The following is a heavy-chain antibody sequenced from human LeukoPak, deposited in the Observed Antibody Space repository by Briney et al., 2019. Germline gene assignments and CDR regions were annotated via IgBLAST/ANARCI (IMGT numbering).Heavy chain of an antibody. V-gene: IGHV7-4-1*02. J-gene: IGHJ4*02. CDR2: INPKTGNP. D-gene: IGHD5-18*01. CDR3: ASLNSYGYWGEYYFDY. CDR1: GYTFSSYA. Sequence: ASVKVSCKASGYTFSSYAMNWVRQAPGQGLEWMGWINPKTGNPTYAQGFTGRFVFSLDTSVSTAYLQISSLKAEDTAVYYCASLNSYGYWGEYYFDYWGQGTLVTVSS.